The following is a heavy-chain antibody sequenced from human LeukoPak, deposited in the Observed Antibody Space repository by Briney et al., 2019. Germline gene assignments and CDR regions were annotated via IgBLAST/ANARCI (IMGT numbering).Heavy chain of an antibody. CDR3: AIGEVVTIT. V-gene: IGHV4-61*01. CDR2: IYYSGRT. Sequence: SETLSLTCTVSGGSVSSGSYYWSCIRQPPGKGLEWIGYIYYSGRTNYNPSLNSRATISVDTSKNQFSLMLSSVTAAYTGGYYCAIGEVVTITWRKGTLVSVSS. CDR1: GGSVSSGSYY. D-gene: IGHD5-24*01. J-gene: IGHJ5*02.